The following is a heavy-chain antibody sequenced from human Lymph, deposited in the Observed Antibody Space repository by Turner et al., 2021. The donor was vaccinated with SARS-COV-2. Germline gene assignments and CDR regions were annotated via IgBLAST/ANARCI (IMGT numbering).Heavy chain of an antibody. V-gene: IGHV3-30*04. CDR3: ARDRDSSGWVDY. D-gene: IGHD3-22*01. CDR2: ISYDGSDK. CDR1: GFTFSSYA. J-gene: IGHJ4*02. Sequence: QVQLVESGGGVVQPGRSLRLSCVASGFTFSSYAMHWVRQAPGKGLEWVAFISYDGSDKYYADSVKGRFTFSRDNSKNTLYLQMNSLRAEDTAVYYCARDRDSSGWVDYWGQGTLVTVSS.